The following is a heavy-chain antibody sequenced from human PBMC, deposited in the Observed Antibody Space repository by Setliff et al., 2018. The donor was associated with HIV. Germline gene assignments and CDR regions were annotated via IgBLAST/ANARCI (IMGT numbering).Heavy chain of an antibody. V-gene: IGHV5-51*01. D-gene: IGHD1-26*01. CDR1: GYTFTNYW. J-gene: IGHJ3*02. CDR3: ARPRRPYSGSYYDGFDI. Sequence: PGESLKISCRTSGYTFTNYWIGWVRQMPGKGLEWMGIVYPGDSDTRYSPSFQGQITISADKSISTAYLQWSSLKASDTAMYYCARPRRPYSGSYYDGFDIWGQGTMVTVSS. CDR2: VYPGDSDT.